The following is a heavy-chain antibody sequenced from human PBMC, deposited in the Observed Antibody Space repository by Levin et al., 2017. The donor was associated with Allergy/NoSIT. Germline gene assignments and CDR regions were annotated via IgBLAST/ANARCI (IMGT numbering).Heavy chain of an antibody. CDR1: GFTFSSYA. D-gene: IGHD2-15*01. V-gene: IGHV3-23*01. CDR3: AKARYCSGGSCYGSHPNDY. J-gene: IGHJ4*02. CDR2: ISGSGGST. Sequence: GGSLRLSCAASGFTFSSYAMSWVRQAPGKGLEWVSAISGSGGSTYYADSVKGRFTISRDNSKNTLYLQMNSLRAEDTAVYYCAKARYCSGGSCYGSHPNDYWGQGTLVTVSS.